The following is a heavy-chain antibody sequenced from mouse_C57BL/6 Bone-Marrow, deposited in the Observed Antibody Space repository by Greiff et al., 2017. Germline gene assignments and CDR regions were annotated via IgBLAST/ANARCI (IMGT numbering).Heavy chain of an antibody. D-gene: IGHD2-2*01. CDR3: TTRGYYCAMDY. V-gene: IGHV14-4*01. Sequence: VQLQQSGAELVRPGASVKLSCTASGFNIKDDYMPWVKQRPEQGLEWIGWIDPENGDTEYASKFQGKATITADTSSNTAYLQLSSLTSEDTAVYYCTTRGYYCAMDYWGQGTSVTVSS. CDR2: IDPENGDT. CDR1: GFNIKDDY. J-gene: IGHJ4*01.